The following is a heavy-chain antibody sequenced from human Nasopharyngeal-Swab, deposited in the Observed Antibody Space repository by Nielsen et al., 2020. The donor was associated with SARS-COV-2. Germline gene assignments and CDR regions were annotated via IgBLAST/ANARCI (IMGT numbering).Heavy chain of an antibody. CDR1: GFTFSSYS. CDR2: ISSSSSTI. Sequence: GGSLRLSCAASGFTFSSYSMNWVRQAPGKGLEWVSYISSSSSTIYYADSVKGRFTISRDNAKNSLYLQMDSLRAEDTAVYYCARGRYCSTTSCYAAYYYHYVDVWDKGTMVTVSS. CDR3: ARGRYCSTTSCYAAYYYHYVDV. J-gene: IGHJ6*03. D-gene: IGHD2-2*01. V-gene: IGHV3-48*01.